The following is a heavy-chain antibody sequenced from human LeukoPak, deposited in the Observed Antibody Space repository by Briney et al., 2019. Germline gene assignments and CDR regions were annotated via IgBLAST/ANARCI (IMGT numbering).Heavy chain of an antibody. CDR3: AREGRGSGSPDY. D-gene: IGHD3-10*01. V-gene: IGHV3-21*01. J-gene: IGHJ4*02. CDR2: ICSSSSYI. CDR1: GFTFSSYI. Sequence: GGSLRLSCAPSGFTFSSYIMNWVRQAPGKGLECVSSICSSSSYIYSAASVKGRFTISRDNAQNSLYLQMNSLSAEDTAVYYCAREGRGSGSPDYGGQGTLVPLSS.